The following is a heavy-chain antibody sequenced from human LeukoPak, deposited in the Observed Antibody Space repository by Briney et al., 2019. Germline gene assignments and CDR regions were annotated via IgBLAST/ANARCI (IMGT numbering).Heavy chain of an antibody. V-gene: IGHV4-38-2*02. D-gene: IGHD3-9*01. CDR2: INHSGST. CDR1: GYSISSGYY. CDR3: ARDRYYDVLTGYFGVDAFDS. J-gene: IGHJ3*02. Sequence: PSETLSLTCTVSGYSISSGYYWGWIRQPPGKGLEWIGSINHSGSTYYNPSLKSRVTISVETSKNQFSLKLSSVTAADTAVYYCARDRYYDVLTGYFGVDAFDSWGQGTMVTVSS.